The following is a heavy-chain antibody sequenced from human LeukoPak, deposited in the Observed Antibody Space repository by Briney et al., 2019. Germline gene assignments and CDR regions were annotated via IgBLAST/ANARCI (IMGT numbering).Heavy chain of an antibody. CDR3: AKSIYSALSPPYYFDY. CDR2: IRSDGYDT. V-gene: IGHV3-30*02. D-gene: IGHD2-21*01. CDR1: GFTFDTHD. J-gene: IGHJ4*02. Sequence: GGSLRLSCGASGFTFDTHDMHWVRQAPGKGLEWVAFIRSDGYDTYYADSVKGRFTITRDNSKNTLYLLMNSLRAEDTAFYYCAKSIYSALSPPYYFDYWGQGTLVTVSS.